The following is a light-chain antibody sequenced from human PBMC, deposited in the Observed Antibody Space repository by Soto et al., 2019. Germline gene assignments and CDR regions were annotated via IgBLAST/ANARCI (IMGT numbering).Light chain of an antibody. CDR3: QQYNNWPWT. CDR1: QSVSSN. CDR2: GAS. V-gene: IGKV3-15*01. J-gene: IGKJ1*01. Sequence: EIVTTQSPATLSVSPGERVTLSCRASQSVSSNLAWYQHKLGQAPRLLIYGASTRATGIPARFSGSGSGTEFILTISSLQSEDFAVYYCQQYNNWPWTFGQGTKLDIK.